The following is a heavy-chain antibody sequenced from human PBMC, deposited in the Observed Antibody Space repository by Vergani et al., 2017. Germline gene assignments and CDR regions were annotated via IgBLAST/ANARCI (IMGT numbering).Heavy chain of an antibody. V-gene: IGHV4-39*01. CDR3: ASHGGSGYYNFDY. D-gene: IGHD3-22*01. CDR2: IYYSGST. CDR1: GGSISSSSYY. Sequence: QLQLQESGPGLVKPSETLSLTCTVSGGSISSSSYYWGWIRQPPGKGLEWIGSIYYSGSTYYNPSLKSRVTISVDTSKNQFSLKLSSVTAADTAVYYCASHGGSGYYNFDYWGQGTLVTVSS. J-gene: IGHJ4*02.